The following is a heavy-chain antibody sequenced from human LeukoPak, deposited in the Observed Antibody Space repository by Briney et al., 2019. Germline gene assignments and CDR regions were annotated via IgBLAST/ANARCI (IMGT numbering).Heavy chain of an antibody. J-gene: IGHJ4*02. V-gene: IGHV1-18*01. CDR1: GYTFTSYG. CDR3: ARDLRRGSSSWYVSGGDY. Sequence: ASVKVSCKASGYTFTSYGISWVRQTPGQGLEWMGWITAYNDNTYYAQKLQGRVTMTTDTSTSTAYMELRSLRSDDTAVYYCARDLRRGSSSWYVSGGDYWGQGTLVTVSS. D-gene: IGHD6-13*01. CDR2: ITAYNDNT.